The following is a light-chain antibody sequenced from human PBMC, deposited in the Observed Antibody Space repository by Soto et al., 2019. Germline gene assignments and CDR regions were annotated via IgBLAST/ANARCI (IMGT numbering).Light chain of an antibody. J-gene: IGKJ2*01. CDR2: GAS. CDR3: QQYGSSPYT. V-gene: IGKV3-20*01. Sequence: EIVLTQSPGTLSLSPGERATLSCRASQSVSNSYLAWYQQKPGQAPRLLIYGASSRATGFPDRFSGSGSGTDFILTISRLEPEDFAVYYCQQYGSSPYTFGQGTKLEIK. CDR1: QSVSNSY.